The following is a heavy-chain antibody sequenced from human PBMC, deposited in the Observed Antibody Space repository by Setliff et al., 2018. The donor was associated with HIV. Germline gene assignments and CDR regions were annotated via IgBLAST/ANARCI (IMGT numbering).Heavy chain of an antibody. D-gene: IGHD1-1*01. J-gene: IGHJ4*02. CDR3: AASGGGGTVSHPYYFNY. Sequence: SVKVSCKASGYTFSSYGISWVRQAPGQGLEWMGRFDPEDGDTIYAQKFQGRVTITADESTSTVYMELRSLRSEDTAVYYCAASGGGGTVSHPYYFNYWGQGTLVTVSS. V-gene: IGHV1-69*13. CDR1: GYTFSSYG. CDR2: FDPEDGDT.